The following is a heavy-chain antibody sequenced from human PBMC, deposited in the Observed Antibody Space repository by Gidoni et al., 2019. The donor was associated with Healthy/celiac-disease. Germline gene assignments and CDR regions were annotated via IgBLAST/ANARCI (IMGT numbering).Heavy chain of an antibody. D-gene: IGHD5-18*01. J-gene: IGHJ6*02. CDR1: GYTGTGYY. V-gene: IGHV1-2*02. CDR2: RHPNSGGR. Sequence: QMQLVQSGAEEKKPGTPVKVSRKASGYTGTGYYMHWVRQDPRQVREWMGWRHPNSGGRNYAQTVQGRGTMTRDTSISTAYMELSRLSSDDTAVYYWARHPFLGLESRPAYSYGYDYDYYYYCMDVWGQGTTVTVSS. CDR3: ARHPFLGLESRPAYSYGYDYDYYYYCMDV.